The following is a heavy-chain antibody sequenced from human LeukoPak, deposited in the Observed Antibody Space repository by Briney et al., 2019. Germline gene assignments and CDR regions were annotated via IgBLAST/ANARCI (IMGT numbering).Heavy chain of an antibody. CDR3: ARDHPDFWSGYYLPRFDY. CDR1: GGSISSYY. CDR2: IYYSGST. D-gene: IGHD3-3*01. V-gene: IGHV4-59*12. Sequence: PSETLSLTCTVSGGSISSYYWSWIRQPPGEGLEWIGYIYYSGSTNYNPSLKSRVTISVDTSKNQFSLKLSSVTAADTAVYYCARDHPDFWSGYYLPRFDYWGQGTLVTVSS. J-gene: IGHJ4*02.